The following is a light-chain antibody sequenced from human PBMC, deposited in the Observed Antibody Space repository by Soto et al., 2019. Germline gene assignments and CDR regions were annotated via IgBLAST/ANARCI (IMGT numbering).Light chain of an antibody. V-gene: IGKV1-39*01. CDR3: LQTYNTPYS. CDR2: GAS. CDR1: QNITLF. Sequence: DIRMTQSPSSLSASVGDRVTITCRASQNITLFLNWYQQKPGKAPKLLIYGASSLESGVPSRYSGGGSGTDFTLTISSLQPEDFVTYYCLQTYNTPYSFGQGTKLEI. J-gene: IGKJ2*01.